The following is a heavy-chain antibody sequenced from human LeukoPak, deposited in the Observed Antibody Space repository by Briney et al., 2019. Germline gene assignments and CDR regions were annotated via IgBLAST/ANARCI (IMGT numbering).Heavy chain of an antibody. CDR2: IDWDDDK. Sequence: GSGPALVKPTQTLTLTCTFSGFSLSTSGMRVSWIRQPPGKALEWLARIDWDDDKFYSTSLKTRLTISKDTSKNQVVLTLTNMDPVDTATYYCAHNSGWSFDYWGQGTLVTVSP. CDR3: AHNSGWSFDY. CDR1: GFSLSTSGMR. J-gene: IGHJ4*02. V-gene: IGHV2-70*04. D-gene: IGHD6-19*01.